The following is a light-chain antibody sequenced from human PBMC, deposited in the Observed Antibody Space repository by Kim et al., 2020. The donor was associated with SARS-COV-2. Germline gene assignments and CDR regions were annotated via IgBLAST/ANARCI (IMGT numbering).Light chain of an antibody. V-gene: IGKV4-1*01. Sequence: DIVMTQSPDSLAVSLGERATINCKSSQSLLYTSNNQNYMAWYQQKPGQPPLLLIYWASTRHSGVPDRFSDSGSGTDFTLTISSLQAEDVAVYYCQQYYSSPITFGQGTRLEIK. CDR1: QSLLYTSNNQNY. CDR3: QQYYSSPIT. CDR2: WAS. J-gene: IGKJ5*01.